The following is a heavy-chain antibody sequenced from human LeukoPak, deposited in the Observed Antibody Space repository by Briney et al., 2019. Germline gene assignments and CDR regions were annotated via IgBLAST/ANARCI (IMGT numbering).Heavy chain of an antibody. CDR3: ATGYSPGYF. CDR1: GFTVSTNY. CDR2: IYSGGGST. Sequence: GGSLRLSCEASGFTVSTNYLSWVRQVPGKGLEWVSVIYSGGGSTYYADSVKGRFIISRDNANNTLYLQMNSLRVEDTAVYYCATGYSPGYFWGQGTLVTVSS. J-gene: IGHJ4*02. D-gene: IGHD5-18*01. V-gene: IGHV3-66*01.